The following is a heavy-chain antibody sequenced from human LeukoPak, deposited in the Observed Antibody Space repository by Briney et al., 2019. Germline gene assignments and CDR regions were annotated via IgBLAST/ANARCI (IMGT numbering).Heavy chain of an antibody. CDR1: GFSVRSNY. CDR2: MYSGGST. J-gene: IGHJ4*02. Sequence: GGSLRLSCAASGFSVRSNYMSWVRQSPRKALEWVSIMYSGGSTDYADSVKGRFIISRDHSRNTLYLQMNSLRAEDTAVYYCARGRAVAGARAYYWGQGTLVTVSS. CDR3: ARGRAVAGARAYY. D-gene: IGHD6-19*01. V-gene: IGHV3-53*01.